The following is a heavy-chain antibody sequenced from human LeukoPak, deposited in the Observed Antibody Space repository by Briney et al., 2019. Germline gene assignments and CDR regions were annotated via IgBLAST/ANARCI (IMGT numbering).Heavy chain of an antibody. D-gene: IGHD2-2*01. CDR1: GYTLTSYG. V-gene: IGHV1-18*01. CDR2: ISAYNGNT. Sequence: ASVKVSCKASGYTLTSYGISWVRQAPGQGLEWMGWISAYNGNTNYAQKLQGRVTMTTDTSTSTAYMELRSLRSDDTAVYYCATFPLRYCSSTSCYLYYYYGMDVWGQGTTVTVSS. CDR3: ATFPLRYCSSTSCYLYYYYGMDV. J-gene: IGHJ6*02.